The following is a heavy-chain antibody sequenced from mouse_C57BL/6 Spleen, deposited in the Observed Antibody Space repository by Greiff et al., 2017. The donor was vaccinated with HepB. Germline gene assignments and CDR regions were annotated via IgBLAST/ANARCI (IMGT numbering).Heavy chain of an antibody. J-gene: IGHJ2*01. CDR2: INPSNGGT. CDR3: ARSGYDPYFDY. V-gene: IGHV1-53*01. D-gene: IGHD2-10*02. Sequence: QVQLQQPGTELGKPGASVKLSCRASGTTFTSYWMHGVKRRPEQGLEWIGNINPSNGGTNYNEKFKVKANLTVDKSSSTAYMQLSSLTSEDSAVYYCARSGYDPYFDYWGQGTTLTVSS. CDR1: GTTFTSYW.